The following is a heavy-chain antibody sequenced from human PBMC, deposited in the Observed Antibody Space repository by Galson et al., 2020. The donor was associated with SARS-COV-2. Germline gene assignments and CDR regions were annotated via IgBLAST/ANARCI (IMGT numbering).Heavy chain of an antibody. CDR2: ISYGSSI. J-gene: IGHJ4*02. CDR1: GFTFSSYE. Sequence: TGGSLRLSCAASGFTFSSYEMNWVRQAPGKGLEWVSYISYGSSIFYADSVKGRFTICRDNAKNSLYLQMKSLGDDDTAIYYCARGPLSQFGYWGQGLLLTVSS. V-gene: IGHV3-48*03. CDR3: ARGPLSQFGY.